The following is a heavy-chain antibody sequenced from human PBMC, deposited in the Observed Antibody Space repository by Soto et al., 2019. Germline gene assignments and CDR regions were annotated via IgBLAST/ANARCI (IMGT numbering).Heavy chain of an antibody. CDR2: INPTGGTV. Sequence: QVRLVQSGAEVKKPGASVKISCETSGYTFTKFHLHWVRQAPGQGLEWMGRINPTGGTVNYAQHFQGRVTVTTDTSTSTVHMELSSLRFEDTAVDYCATEGDHRLYAATVFDYWGQGTLLSVSS. CDR3: ATEGDHRLYAATVFDY. D-gene: IGHD3-16*01. V-gene: IGHV1-46*01. J-gene: IGHJ4*02. CDR1: GYTFTKFH.